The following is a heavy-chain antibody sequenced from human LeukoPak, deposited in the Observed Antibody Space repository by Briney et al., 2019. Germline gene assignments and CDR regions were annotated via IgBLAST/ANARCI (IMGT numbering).Heavy chain of an antibody. CDR2: TYYRSKWYN. Sequence: SQTLSLTCATSGDSVSSNSASWNWIRQSPSRGLEWLGRTYYRSKWYNDYAVSVKSRITINPDTSKNQFSLQLNSVTPEDTAVYYCASSDSYGGDAFDIWGQGTMVTVSS. CDR3: ASSDSYGGDAFDI. D-gene: IGHD5-18*01. CDR1: GDSVSSNSAS. J-gene: IGHJ3*02. V-gene: IGHV6-1*01.